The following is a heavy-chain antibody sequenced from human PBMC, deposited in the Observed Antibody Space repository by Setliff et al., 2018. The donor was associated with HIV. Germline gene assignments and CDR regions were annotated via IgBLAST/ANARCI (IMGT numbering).Heavy chain of an antibody. V-gene: IGHV3-43D*04. CDR2: IQGDGSRT. Sequence: PGESLKISCAASGFTFRRFSMHWVRQAPGKALEWVSLIQGDGSRTYYADSVKGRFTISRDNRKNSLYLQMNSLTDEDIAWYYCAKELDCGGDCFAYFDSWGQGTLVTVSS. J-gene: IGHJ4*02. CDR3: AKELDCGGDCFAYFDS. CDR1: GFTFRRFS. D-gene: IGHD2-21*02.